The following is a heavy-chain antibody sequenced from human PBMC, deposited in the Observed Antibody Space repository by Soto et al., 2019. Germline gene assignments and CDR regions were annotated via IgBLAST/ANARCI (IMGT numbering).Heavy chain of an antibody. Sequence: GASGNCSSTAPGHTFTGYYMNWVRQAPGQGLEWMGWINPNSGGTNYAQKIQGRVTMTRDTSISTAYMELSRLRSDGTAVYYCARYSSGWYERLFDYWGQGTLVTVSS. V-gene: IGHV1-2*02. CDR3: ARYSSGWYERLFDY. CDR1: GHTFTGYY. D-gene: IGHD6-19*01. J-gene: IGHJ4*02. CDR2: INPNSGGT.